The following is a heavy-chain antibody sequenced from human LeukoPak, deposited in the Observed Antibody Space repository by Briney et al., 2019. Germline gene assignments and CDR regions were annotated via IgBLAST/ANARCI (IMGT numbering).Heavy chain of an antibody. CDR2: INPSGGST. V-gene: IGHV1-46*01. D-gene: IGHD3-22*01. Sequence: GASVKVSCKASGYTFTSYYMHWVRQAPGQGLEWMGIINPSGGSTSYAQKFQGRVTMTRDTSASTVYMELSSLRSEDTAVYYCAREVPNYYDSSDNDYWGQGTLVTVSS. CDR1: GYTFTSYY. J-gene: IGHJ4*02. CDR3: AREVPNYYDSSDNDY.